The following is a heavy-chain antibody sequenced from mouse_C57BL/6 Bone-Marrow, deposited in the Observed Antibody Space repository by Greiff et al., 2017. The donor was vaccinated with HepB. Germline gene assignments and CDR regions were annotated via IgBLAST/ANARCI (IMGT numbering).Heavy chain of an antibody. CDR2: INYDGSST. V-gene: IGHV5-16*01. J-gene: IGHJ2*01. D-gene: IGHD1-1*01. CDR1: GFTFSDYY. Sequence: EVKVEESEGGLVQPGSSMKLSCTASGFTFSDYYMAWVRQVPEKGLEWVANINYDGSSTYYLDSLKSRFIISRDNAKNILYMQMSSLKSEDTATDYCARGYGSSLFDYWGQGTTLTVSS. CDR3: ARGYGSSLFDY.